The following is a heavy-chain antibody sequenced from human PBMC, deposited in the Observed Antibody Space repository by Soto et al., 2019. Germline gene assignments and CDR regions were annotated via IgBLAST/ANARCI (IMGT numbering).Heavy chain of an antibody. Sequence: EVLLVESGGGLVQPGGSLRLSCAASGFTFSAYWMTWVRQAPGKGLEWVANIKQDGSKKNYVDSVKGRFTISRDNAKKSVFLQMNSLGVEDTAVYYCVRDWSSEGDYWGQGTVVTVSS. D-gene: IGHD1-26*01. CDR2: IKQDGSKK. CDR1: GFTFSAYW. J-gene: IGHJ4*02. CDR3: VRDWSSEGDY. V-gene: IGHV3-7*05.